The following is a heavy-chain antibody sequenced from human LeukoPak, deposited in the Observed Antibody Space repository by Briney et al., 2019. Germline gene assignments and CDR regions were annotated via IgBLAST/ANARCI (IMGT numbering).Heavy chain of an antibody. CDR1: GFTFSSYA. CDR2: ISYDGSNK. V-gene: IGHV3-30-3*02. Sequence: GGSLRLSCAASGFTFSSYAMHWVRQAPGKGLEWVAVISYDGSNKYYADSVKGRFTISRDNSKNTLYLQMNSLRAEDTAVYYCAKPVMDVWGKGTTVTVSS. J-gene: IGHJ6*03. CDR3: AKPVMDV.